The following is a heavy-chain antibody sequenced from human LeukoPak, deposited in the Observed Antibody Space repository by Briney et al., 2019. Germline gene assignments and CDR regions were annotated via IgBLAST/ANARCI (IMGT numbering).Heavy chain of an antibody. V-gene: IGHV4-4*07. CDR3: ARGKNRYYYGSGSYGHGYYFDY. Sequence: PSETLSLTCTVSGGSISSYYWSWIRQPAGKGLEWIGRIYTSGSTNYNPSLKSRVTMSVDTSKNQFSLKLSSVTAADTAVYYCARGKNRYYYGSGSYGHGYYFDYWGQGTLVTVSS. CDR2: IYTSGST. D-gene: IGHD3-10*01. CDR1: GGSISSYY. J-gene: IGHJ4*02.